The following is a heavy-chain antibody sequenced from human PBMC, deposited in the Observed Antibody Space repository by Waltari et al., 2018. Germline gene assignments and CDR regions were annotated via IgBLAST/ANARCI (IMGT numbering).Heavy chain of an antibody. J-gene: IGHJ4*02. V-gene: IGHV3-21*01. Sequence: EVQLVESGGGLVQPGGSLRLSCAASGFTFSSYAMHWVSQAPGKGLEWVSSISSSSSYIYYADSVKGRFTISRDNAKNSLYLQMNSLRAEDTAVYYCAGGWRAAAGYYFDYWGQGTLVTISS. CDR1: GFTFSSYA. D-gene: IGHD6-13*01. CDR3: AGGWRAAAGYYFDY. CDR2: ISSSSSYI.